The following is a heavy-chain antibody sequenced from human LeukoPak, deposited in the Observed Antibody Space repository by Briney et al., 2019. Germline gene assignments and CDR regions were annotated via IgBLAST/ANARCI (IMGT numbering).Heavy chain of an antibody. V-gene: IGHV1-69*05. CDR3: ARQWVAEKYYFDY. J-gene: IGHJ4*02. CDR2: IIPIFGTA. CDR1: GGTVSSYA. D-gene: IGHD1-14*01. Sequence: SVKVSCKASGGTVSSYAISWLRQAPGQGLEWMGGIIPIFGTANYAQKFQGRVTITTDESTSTACMELSSLRSEDTAVYYCARQWVAEKYYFDYWGQGTLVTVSS.